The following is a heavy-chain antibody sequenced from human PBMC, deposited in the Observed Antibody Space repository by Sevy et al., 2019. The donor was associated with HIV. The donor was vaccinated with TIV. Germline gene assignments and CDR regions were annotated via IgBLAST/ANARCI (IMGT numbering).Heavy chain of an antibody. V-gene: IGHV3-7*01. J-gene: IGHJ3*02. CDR1: GFTFSSHY. CDR2: IKQDGSDK. D-gene: IGHD3-22*01. Sequence: GGSLRLSCAASGFTFSSHYMSWVRQAPGKGLEWVANIKQDGSDKFYVESVKGRFTSSRDNAKNSLYLQLSSLRAEDTAMYFCAREALYYYDSERHYDDAFDMWGPGTMVIVSS. CDR3: AREALYYYDSERHYDDAFDM.